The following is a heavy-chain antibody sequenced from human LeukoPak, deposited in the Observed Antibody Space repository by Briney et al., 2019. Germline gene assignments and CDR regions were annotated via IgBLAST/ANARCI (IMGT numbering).Heavy chain of an antibody. J-gene: IGHJ4*02. V-gene: IGHV3-7*01. CDR1: GFTFSTYW. Sequence: GGSLRLSCAASGFTFSTYWMTWVRQAPGKGLEWVANIKQDGSERYYVDSVKGRFTISRDNAKNSLYLQMNSLRAEDTAVYYCARVSSTRFFDYWGQGALVTVSS. CDR3: ARVSSTRFFDY. CDR2: IKQDGSER. D-gene: IGHD3-3*01.